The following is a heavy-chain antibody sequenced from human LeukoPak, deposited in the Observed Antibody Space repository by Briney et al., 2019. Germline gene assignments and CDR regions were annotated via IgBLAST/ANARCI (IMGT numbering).Heavy chain of an antibody. CDR1: GFTFSSYS. Sequence: GGSLRLSCAASGFTFSSYSMNWVRQAPGKGLEWVSSISSSSSYIYYADSVKGRFTISRDNAKNSLYLQMNSLRAEDTAVYYCARDNLWFRELYYFDYWGQGTLVPVSS. J-gene: IGHJ4*02. CDR3: ARDNLWFRELYYFDY. V-gene: IGHV3-21*01. CDR2: ISSSSSYI. D-gene: IGHD3-10*01.